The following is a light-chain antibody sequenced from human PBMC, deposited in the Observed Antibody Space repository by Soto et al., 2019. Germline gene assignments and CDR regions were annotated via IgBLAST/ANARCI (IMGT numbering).Light chain of an antibody. J-gene: IGLJ3*02. CDR3: QVWDSSSDPWV. Sequence: SYELTQPPSVSVAPGQTARITCGGNNSGSKSVHWYQQKPGQAPVLVVYDDSDRPSGIPERFSGSNSGNTATLTISRVEAGDEADDYCQVWDSSSDPWVFGGGTKLTVL. CDR1: NSGSKS. V-gene: IGLV3-21*02. CDR2: DDS.